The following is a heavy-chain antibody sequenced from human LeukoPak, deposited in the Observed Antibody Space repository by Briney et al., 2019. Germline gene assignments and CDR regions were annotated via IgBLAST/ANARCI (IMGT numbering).Heavy chain of an antibody. CDR1: GYTFTSYD. CDR3: ARGSRPVYNLLTGKRYFDY. J-gene: IGHJ4*02. CDR2: MNPNSGNT. D-gene: IGHD3-9*01. Sequence: SVTVSCKASGYTFTSYDINWVRQAPGQGLEWMGWMNPNSGNTGYAQKFQGRVTMTRNTSISTAYMELSSLRSEDTAVYYCARGSRPVYNLLTGKRYFDYWGQGTLLTVSS. V-gene: IGHV1-8*01.